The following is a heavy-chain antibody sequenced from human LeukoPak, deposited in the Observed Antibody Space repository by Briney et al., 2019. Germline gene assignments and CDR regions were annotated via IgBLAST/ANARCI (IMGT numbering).Heavy chain of an antibody. J-gene: IGHJ5*02. V-gene: IGHV4-34*01. CDR3: ARRGYSSGWYHSGWFDP. CDR2: INHSGST. CDR1: GGSFSGYY. Sequence: SETLSLTCAVYGGSFSGYYWSWIRQPPGKGLEWIGEINHSGSTNYNPSPKSRVTISVDTSKNQFSLKLSSVTAADTAVYYCARRGYSSGWYHSGWFDPWGQGTLVTVSS. D-gene: IGHD6-19*01.